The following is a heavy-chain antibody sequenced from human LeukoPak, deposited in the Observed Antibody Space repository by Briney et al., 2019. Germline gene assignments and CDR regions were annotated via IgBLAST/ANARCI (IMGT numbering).Heavy chain of an antibody. V-gene: IGHV4-59*01. Sequence: PSETLSLTCTVSGGSISSYCWSWIRQPPGKGLEWIGYIYNTGSTKYNPSLKSRVTISGDTSKNQFSLKLSSVTAADTAVYYCASQVYHGGHQPSYYYYGMDVWGQGTTVTVSS. J-gene: IGHJ6*02. CDR1: GGSISSYC. CDR3: ASQVYHGGHQPSYYYYGMDV. CDR2: IYNTGST. D-gene: IGHD4-23*01.